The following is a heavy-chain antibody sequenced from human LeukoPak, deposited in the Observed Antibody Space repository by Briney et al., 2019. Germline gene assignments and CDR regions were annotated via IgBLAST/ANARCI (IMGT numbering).Heavy chain of an antibody. CDR1: GYTFTGYY. Sequence: GASVKVSCKASGYTFTGYYMHWVRQAPGQGLEWMGWINPNSGGTNYAQKFQGRVTMTRDTSISTAYMELSRLRSDDTAVYYCARANKHYYDSSGGDFDYWGQGTLVTVSS. CDR2: INPNSGGT. CDR3: ARANKHYYDSSGGDFDY. D-gene: IGHD3-22*01. J-gene: IGHJ4*02. V-gene: IGHV1-2*02.